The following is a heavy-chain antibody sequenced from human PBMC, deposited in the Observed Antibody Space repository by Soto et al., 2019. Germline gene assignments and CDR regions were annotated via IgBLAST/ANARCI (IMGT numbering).Heavy chain of an antibody. Sequence: GGSLRLSCAASGFTFSSYWMSWVRQAPGKGLEWVANIKQDGSEKYYVDSVKGRFTISRDNAKNSLYLQMNSLRAEDTAVYYCARASPCSSTSCANDAFDIWGQGTMVTVSS. CDR1: GFTFSSYW. V-gene: IGHV3-7*01. J-gene: IGHJ3*02. CDR2: IKQDGSEK. D-gene: IGHD2-2*01. CDR3: ARASPCSSTSCANDAFDI.